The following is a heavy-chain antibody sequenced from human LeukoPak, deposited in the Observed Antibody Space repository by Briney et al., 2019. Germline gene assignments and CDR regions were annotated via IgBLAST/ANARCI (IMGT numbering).Heavy chain of an antibody. V-gene: IGHV4-34*01. CDR2: INHSGST. CDR1: GGSFSGYY. J-gene: IGHJ4*02. CDR3: ARNYNWDFDY. Sequence: SETLSLTCAVYGGSFSGYYWSWIRQPPGKGLEWIGEINHSGSTNYNPSLKSRVTISVDTSKNQFSLKLSSVTAADTAVYYCARNYNWDFDYWGQGTLIIVSS. D-gene: IGHD5-24*01.